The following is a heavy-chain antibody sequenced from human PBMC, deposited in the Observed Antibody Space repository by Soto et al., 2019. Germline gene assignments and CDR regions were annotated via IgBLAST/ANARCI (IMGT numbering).Heavy chain of an antibody. CDR1: CGSISTYY. D-gene: IGHD6-19*01. V-gene: IGHV4-59*08. CDR3: ARHFRAVASFDY. CDR2: VYYSGST. J-gene: IGHJ4*02. Sequence: SETLSLTCPFSCGSISTYYLSLILKSPGKGLEWIGYVYYSGSTDYNPSLKSRVTMSVDTSKNQFSLNLSSVTVADTAVYYCARHFRAVASFDYWGQGTLVTVSS.